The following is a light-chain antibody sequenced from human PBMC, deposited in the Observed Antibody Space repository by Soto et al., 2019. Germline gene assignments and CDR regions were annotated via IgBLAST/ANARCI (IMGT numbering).Light chain of an antibody. CDR3: QQYNNWPLT. CDR2: GAS. J-gene: IGKJ4*01. Sequence: EIVMTQSPATPSVSPGHTAALSSRASQSVSSNLAWYQHKPGQAPRLLIYGASSRATGIPARFSGSGSGTEFTLTISSLQSEDFAVYYCQQYNNWPLTFGGGTKVDI. CDR1: QSVSSN. V-gene: IGKV3-15*01.